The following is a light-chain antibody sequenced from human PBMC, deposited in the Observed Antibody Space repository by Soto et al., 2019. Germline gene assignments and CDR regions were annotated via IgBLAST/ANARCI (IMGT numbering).Light chain of an antibody. V-gene: IGKV1-9*01. CDR1: QAISNY. CDR3: QQLISYPLN. Sequence: DIHLTQSPSXLSASLGDRVTITCRASQAISNYLAWYQQKPGKAPKVLISAASTLQSGVPSRFSGSGSATEFTLTFSSLQPEDSATYYCQQLISYPLNFGGGTKVDIK. CDR2: AAS. J-gene: IGKJ4*01.